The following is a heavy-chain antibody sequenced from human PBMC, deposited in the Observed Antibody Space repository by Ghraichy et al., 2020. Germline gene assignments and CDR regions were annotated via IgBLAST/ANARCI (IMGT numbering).Heavy chain of an antibody. CDR3: ARDLSHYNLLIGYFRGNCVDP. CDR2: IKQDGSEQ. CDR1: GFTFSGYW. Sequence: GESLNISCAASGFTFSGYWMSWVRQAPGKGLEWVANIKQDGSEQYYVDSVKGRFTISRDNAKNSLFLQMNSLRAEETAVYYCARDLSHYNLLIGYFRGNCVDPWCQGTLVTVSS. D-gene: IGHD3-9*01. J-gene: IGHJ5*02. V-gene: IGHV3-7*03.